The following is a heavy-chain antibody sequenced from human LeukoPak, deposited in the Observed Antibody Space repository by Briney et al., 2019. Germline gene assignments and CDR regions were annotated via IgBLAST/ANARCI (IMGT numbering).Heavy chain of an antibody. V-gene: IGHV3-7*01. CDR1: GFPFSTYY. CDR3: ARAPLVVSRQYHYGLDV. Sequence: GGSLRLSCAAPGFPFSTYYMSWVRQAPGKGLEWVANIKEDGSDKYYVDSVKGRFTVSRDNAKNSVFLQMNSLRDEDTGLYFCARAPLVVSRQYHYGLDVWGQGTTVTVSS. CDR2: IKEDGSDK. J-gene: IGHJ6*02. D-gene: IGHD3-16*01.